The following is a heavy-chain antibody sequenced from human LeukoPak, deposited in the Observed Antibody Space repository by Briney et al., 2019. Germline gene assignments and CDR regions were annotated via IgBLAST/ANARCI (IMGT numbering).Heavy chain of an antibody. D-gene: IGHD3-22*01. Sequence: SETLSLTCTVSGGSTGSDYWSWIRQPPGKGLEWIAYVYYSGVTSYNPSLKSRVAISIDTSKNQFSLNLSSVTAADTAVYYCARRVGDYYDSSGYAFDIWGQGTMVTVSS. V-gene: IGHV4-59*08. CDR3: ARRVGDYYDSSGYAFDI. CDR1: GGSTGSDY. CDR2: VYYSGVT. J-gene: IGHJ3*02.